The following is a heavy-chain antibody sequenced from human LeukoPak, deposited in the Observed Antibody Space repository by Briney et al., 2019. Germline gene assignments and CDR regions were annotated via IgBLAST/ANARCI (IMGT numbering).Heavy chain of an antibody. Sequence: SETLSLTCTVSGGSISSSSYYWGWIRQPPGKGLELIGIIYYSGSTYYNPSLKSRVTISGDTSKNQFSLKLSSVTAADTAVYYCARDRPRGNDDYYYYYYMDVWGKGTTVTVSS. J-gene: IGHJ6*03. V-gene: IGHV4-39*07. CDR3: ARDRPRGNDDYYYYYYMDV. CDR2: IYYSGST. CDR1: GGSISSSSYY. D-gene: IGHD4-23*01.